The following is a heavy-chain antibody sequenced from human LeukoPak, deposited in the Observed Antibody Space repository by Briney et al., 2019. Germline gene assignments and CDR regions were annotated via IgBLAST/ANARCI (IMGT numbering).Heavy chain of an antibody. CDR1: EGTLSSYA. CDR2: IIPIFGTA. V-gene: IGHV1-69*06. D-gene: IGHD3-10*01. Sequence: SVKFSCKASEGTLSSYAISWGRQAPGQGFNWRGGIIPIFGTANYAQKFQGRVTITADKSTSTAYMELSSLRSEDTAVYYCARVPYYYGSGSFWFDPWGQGTLVTVSS. J-gene: IGHJ5*02. CDR3: ARVPYYYGSGSFWFDP.